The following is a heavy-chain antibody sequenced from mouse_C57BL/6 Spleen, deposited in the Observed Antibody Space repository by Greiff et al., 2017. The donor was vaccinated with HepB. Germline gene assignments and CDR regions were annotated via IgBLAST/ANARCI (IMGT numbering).Heavy chain of an antibody. CDR1: GYTFTSYG. CDR2: IYPRSGNT. J-gene: IGHJ3*01. Sequence: VQLQQSGAELARPGASVKLSCKASGYTFTSYGISWVKQRTGQGLEWIGEIYPRSGNTYYNEKFKGKATLTADKSSSTAYMELRSLTSEDSAVYFCASYDCGGGFAYWGQGTLVTVSA. D-gene: IGHD2-4*01. V-gene: IGHV1-81*01. CDR3: ASYDCGGGFAY.